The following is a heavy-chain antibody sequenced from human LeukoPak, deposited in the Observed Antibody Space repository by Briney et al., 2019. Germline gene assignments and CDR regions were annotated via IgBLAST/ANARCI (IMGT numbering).Heavy chain of an antibody. J-gene: IGHJ4*02. CDR2: INRGTTGT. CDR1: GFTYTDYS. D-gene: IGHD3-22*01. CDR3: AKGVYSGYYEGPYSFDI. Sequence: GGSLRLSCSASGFTYTDYSMRWVRQVPGKGPEWVSLINRGTTGTYYADSGKGRFTSSTDNSKMYLYLQMNSLRVDATALYYCAKGVYSGYYEGPYSFDIWGQGTLATVSS. V-gene: IGHV3-43*02.